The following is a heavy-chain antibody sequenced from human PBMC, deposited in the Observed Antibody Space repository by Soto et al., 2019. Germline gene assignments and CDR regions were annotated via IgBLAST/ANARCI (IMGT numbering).Heavy chain of an antibody. J-gene: IGHJ4*02. CDR3: ARGITMVRGVTYYFDY. D-gene: IGHD3-10*01. V-gene: IGHV4-31*03. Sequence: QVQLQESGPGLVKPSQTLSLTCTVSGGSISSGGYYWSWIRQHPGKGLEWIGYIYYSGSTYYNPSLRSRVTISVDTSKNQFSLKLSSVTAADTAVYYCARGITMVRGVTYYFDYWGQGTLVTVSS. CDR1: GGSISSGGYY. CDR2: IYYSGST.